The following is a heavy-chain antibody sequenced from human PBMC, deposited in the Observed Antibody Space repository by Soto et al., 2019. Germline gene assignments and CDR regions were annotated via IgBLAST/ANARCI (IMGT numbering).Heavy chain of an antibody. Sequence: ASVKVSCKASGYTFTSYGISWVRQAPGQGLEWMGWISAYNGNTNYAQKLQGRVTMTTDTSTSTAHMELRSLRSDDTAVYYCARETSVGATYYYYYGMDVWGQGTTVTVSS. CDR2: ISAYNGNT. CDR3: ARETSVGATYYYYYGMDV. V-gene: IGHV1-18*04. D-gene: IGHD1-26*01. J-gene: IGHJ6*02. CDR1: GYTFTSYG.